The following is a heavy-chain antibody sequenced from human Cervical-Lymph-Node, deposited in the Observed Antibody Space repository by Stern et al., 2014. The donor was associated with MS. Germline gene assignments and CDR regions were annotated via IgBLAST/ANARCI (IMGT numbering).Heavy chain of an antibody. V-gene: IGHV4-31*03. D-gene: IGHD3-16*01. CDR2: ISYIGST. CDR1: GASISTVGYY. J-gene: IGHJ4*02. CDR3: ARSDRLWGSFDY. Sequence: QLQLQESGPGLVKPSQTLSLTCTVSGASISTVGYYWSWIRQHPGKGLEWIAYISYIGSTYYNPSVKSRVSISADTSKNQFSLNLTSVTAADTALYYCARSDRLWGSFDYWGQGTLVAVSS.